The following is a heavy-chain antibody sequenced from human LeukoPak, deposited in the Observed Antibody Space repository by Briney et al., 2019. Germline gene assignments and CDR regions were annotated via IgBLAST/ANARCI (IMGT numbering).Heavy chain of an antibody. J-gene: IGHJ4*02. Sequence: TAGGSLRLSCAAAGFTVSNAWISLVRQAPGKGLEWVGRIESKTDGGTTDYAAPVNGRFTISRDDSKNTLDLQMNSLKTDDTAVYYCTTVGNPAYFARWGQGALVTVSS. CDR2: IESKTDGGTT. D-gene: IGHD1-14*01. V-gene: IGHV3-15*04. CDR1: GFTVSNAW. CDR3: TTVGNPAYFAR.